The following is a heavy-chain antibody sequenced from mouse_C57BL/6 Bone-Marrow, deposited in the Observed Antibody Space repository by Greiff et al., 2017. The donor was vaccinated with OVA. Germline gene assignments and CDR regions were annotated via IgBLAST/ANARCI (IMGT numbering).Heavy chain of an antibody. CDR1: GFNIKDDY. Sequence: VQLQQSGAELVRPGASVKLSCTASGFNIKDDYMHWVQQRPEQGLEWIGWIDPENGDTEYASQFQGQATITAETTSQTDYLQLSSLTSEGTAVYYCSTPRDYWGQGTSVTVSS. CDR3: STPRDY. CDR2: IDPENGDT. J-gene: IGHJ4*01. V-gene: IGHV14-4*01.